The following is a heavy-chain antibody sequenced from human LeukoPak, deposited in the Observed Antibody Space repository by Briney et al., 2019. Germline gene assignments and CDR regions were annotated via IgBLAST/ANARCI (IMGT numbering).Heavy chain of an antibody. V-gene: IGHV3-48*01. CDR2: ISSSSNII. Sequence: GGSLRLSCAASGFTFSNYNMNWVRQPPGKGLQWVSYISSSSNIIYYADSVKGRFTISRDNAKNSLFLQMNSLRAEDTAVYYCARAGRTFGGVIIYWGQGTLVTVSS. D-gene: IGHD3-16*01. CDR3: ARAGRTFGGVIIY. J-gene: IGHJ4*02. CDR1: GFTFSNYN.